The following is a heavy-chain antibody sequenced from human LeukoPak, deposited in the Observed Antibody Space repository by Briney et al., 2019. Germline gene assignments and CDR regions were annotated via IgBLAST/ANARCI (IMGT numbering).Heavy chain of an antibody. D-gene: IGHD3-22*01. CDR3: ARNRLPDYYDSNYGMDV. J-gene: IGHJ6*02. Sequence: PGRSLRLSCAASGFTFSSYGMHWVRQAPGKGPEWVAVIWYDGSNKYYADSVKGRFTISRDNSKNTLYLQMNSLRAEDTAVYYCARNRLPDYYDSNYGMDVWGQGTTVTVSS. CDR2: IWYDGSNK. V-gene: IGHV3-33*01. CDR1: GFTFSSYG.